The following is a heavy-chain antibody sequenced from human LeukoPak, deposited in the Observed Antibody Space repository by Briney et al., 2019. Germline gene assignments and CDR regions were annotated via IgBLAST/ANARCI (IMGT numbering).Heavy chain of an antibody. CDR3: ASQRPTAAGHFQH. CDR1: GGSISSGGYS. J-gene: IGHJ1*01. V-gene: IGHV4-30-2*01. D-gene: IGHD6-13*01. Sequence: SETLSLTCAVSGGSISSGGYSWSWIRQPPGKGLEWIGYIYHSGSTYYNPSLKSRVTISVDRSKNQFSLKLSSVTAAGTAVYYCASQRPTAAGHFQHWGQGTLVTVSS. CDR2: IYHSGST.